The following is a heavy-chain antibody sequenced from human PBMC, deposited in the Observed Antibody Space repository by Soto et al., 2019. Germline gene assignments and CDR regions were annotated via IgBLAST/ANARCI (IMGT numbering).Heavy chain of an antibody. Sequence: QVQLVESGAGVVQPGRSLRLSCIASGLIFRTQGMHWVRQAPGKGLEWVAVIYNDGNRKYYADSVKGRFTISRDNSKNTLYLQMDSLRVEDTAMYYCARNPSGVDIGSTAKWGQGTLVTVSS. J-gene: IGHJ4*02. D-gene: IGHD5-12*01. CDR1: GLIFRTQG. CDR2: IYNDGNRK. CDR3: ARNPSGVDIGSTAK. V-gene: IGHV3-33*01.